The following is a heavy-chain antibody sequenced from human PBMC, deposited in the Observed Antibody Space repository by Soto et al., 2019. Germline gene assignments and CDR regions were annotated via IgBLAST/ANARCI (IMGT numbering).Heavy chain of an antibody. J-gene: IGHJ5*02. Sequence: GGSLRLSCVGSGFSFGGYWMSWVRQAPGQGPEWVANIKEDGSERHYVDSVKGRFTISRANPENSLFLQMNNLRVEDSAIYYCAITTSTVSYWFDPWGPGTQVTVPQ. CDR3: AITTSTVSYWFDP. D-gene: IGHD4-4*01. V-gene: IGHV3-7*03. CDR2: IKEDGSER. CDR1: GFSFGGYW.